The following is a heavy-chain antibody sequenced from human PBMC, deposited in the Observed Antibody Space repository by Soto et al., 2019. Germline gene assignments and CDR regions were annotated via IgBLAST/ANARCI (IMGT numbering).Heavy chain of an antibody. J-gene: IGHJ4*02. CDR3: ARQADYNILTGYSYYFDY. Sequence: GESLKISCKGSGYSFASYWISWVRQMPAKGLEWMGRIDPSDSYANYSPSFQGHVTFSADKSISTAYLQWSSLRASDTAMYYCARQADYNILTGYSYYFDYWGQGSLVTVSS. V-gene: IGHV5-10-1*01. CDR2: IDPSDSYA. CDR1: GYSFASYW. D-gene: IGHD3-9*01.